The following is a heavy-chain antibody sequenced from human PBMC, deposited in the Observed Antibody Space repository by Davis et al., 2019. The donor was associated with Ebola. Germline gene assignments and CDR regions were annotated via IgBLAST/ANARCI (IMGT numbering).Heavy chain of an antibody. Sequence: GESLKISCAGSGFLSDDHGMSWVRQAPGKVLEWISSINWNGGSTEYAESVRGRFTISRDNAKNSLFLQMNSLRADDTALYHCVRGHIGSPFDHWGQGTQVTVSS. J-gene: IGHJ4*02. CDR1: GFLSDDHG. V-gene: IGHV3-20*01. CDR2: INWNGGST. D-gene: IGHD2-21*01. CDR3: VRGHIGSPFDH.